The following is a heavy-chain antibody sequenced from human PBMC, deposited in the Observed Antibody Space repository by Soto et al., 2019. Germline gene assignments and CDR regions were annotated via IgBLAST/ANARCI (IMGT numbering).Heavy chain of an antibody. Sequence: EVQLVESGGGLIQPGGSLRLSCAASGFNFIRKYMIWVRQAPGMGLEWVSILYSGGTTYYADSVKGRFTISRDTSENTLYLQMNSLRAEDTAVYYCARGLYDSGSFYFDFWVQGTLVTVSS. CDR2: LYSGGTT. CDR1: GFNFIRKY. J-gene: IGHJ4*02. V-gene: IGHV3-53*01. CDR3: ARGLYDSGSFYFDF. D-gene: IGHD3-10*01.